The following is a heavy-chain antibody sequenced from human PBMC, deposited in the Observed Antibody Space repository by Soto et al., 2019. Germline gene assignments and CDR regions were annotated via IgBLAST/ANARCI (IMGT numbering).Heavy chain of an antibody. Sequence: QVQLQESGPGLVKPSQTLSLTCTVSGGSISSGGYSWSWIRQHPGKGLEWIGYIYYSGSTYYNPSLKTRFTTSVDTSTHQFALQLSSVTAADTAVYYCARTPDHWGQGTLVTVSS. D-gene: IGHD2-15*01. CDR1: GGSISSGGYS. CDR2: IYYSGST. CDR3: ARTPDH. V-gene: IGHV4-31*03. J-gene: IGHJ4*02.